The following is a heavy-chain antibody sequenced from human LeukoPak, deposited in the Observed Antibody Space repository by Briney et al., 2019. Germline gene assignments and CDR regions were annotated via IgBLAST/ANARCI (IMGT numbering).Heavy chain of an antibody. Sequence: GRSLRLSCAASGFTFSSYGMHWVRQAPGKGLEWVAVISYDGSNKYYADSVKGRFTISRDNSKNTLYLQMNSLRVEDTAVYYCTRGDSASKIDYWGQGTLVTVSS. D-gene: IGHD3-22*01. CDR2: ISYDGSNK. CDR3: TRGDSASKIDY. CDR1: GFTFSSYG. J-gene: IGHJ4*02. V-gene: IGHV3-30*03.